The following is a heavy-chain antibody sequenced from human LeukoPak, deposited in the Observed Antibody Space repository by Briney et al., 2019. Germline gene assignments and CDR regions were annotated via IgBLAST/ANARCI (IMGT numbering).Heavy chain of an antibody. V-gene: IGHV3-74*01. Sequence: PGGSLRLSCAASGFTFSTYAVNWVRQAPGKGPVWVSHIKSDGTITTYADSVRGRFTISRDNAKNMLYLQMNSLRAEDTAVYYCARESLNGYDIWGQGTMVTVSS. J-gene: IGHJ3*02. CDR3: ARESLNGYDI. CDR2: IKSDGTIT. CDR1: GFTFSTYA.